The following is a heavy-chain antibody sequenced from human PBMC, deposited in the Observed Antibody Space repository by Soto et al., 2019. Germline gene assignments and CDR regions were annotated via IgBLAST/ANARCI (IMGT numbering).Heavy chain of an antibody. V-gene: IGHV4-59*08. CDR1: GGSISSYY. CDR2: IYYSGST. J-gene: IGHJ5*02. D-gene: IGHD6-13*01. Sequence: PSETLSLTCTVSGGSISSYYWSWIRQPPGKGLEWIGYIYYSGSTNYNPSLKSRVTISVDTSKNQFSLKLSSVTAADTAVYYCASLEQQLAPAWWFDPWGQGTLGTHSS. CDR3: ASLEQQLAPAWWFDP.